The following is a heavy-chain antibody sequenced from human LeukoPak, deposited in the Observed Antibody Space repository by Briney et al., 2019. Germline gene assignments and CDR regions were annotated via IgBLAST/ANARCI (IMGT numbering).Heavy chain of an antibody. J-gene: IGHJ4*02. CDR2: INPNGGAT. Sequence: EASVKVSCKASGYIFTGYYLFWVRQAPGQGLEWMGWINPNGGATRYAQKFQGRVTLTCDTSIRTTYMELSSLTSDDTAVYYCARDERYSDADHHYPDLGYWGQGTLVTVSS. CDR1: GYIFTGYY. CDR3: ARDERYSDADHHYPDLGY. D-gene: IGHD3-16*01. V-gene: IGHV1-2*02.